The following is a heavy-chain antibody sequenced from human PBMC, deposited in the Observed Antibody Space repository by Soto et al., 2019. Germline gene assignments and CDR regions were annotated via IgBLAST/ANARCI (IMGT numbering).Heavy chain of an antibody. D-gene: IGHD3-3*01. Sequence: GGSLRLSCAASGFTFSSYAMSWVRQAPGKGLEWVSAISGSGGSTYYADSVKGRFTISRDNSKNTLYLQMNSLRAEDTAVYYCAKDHRFLEWLSHNWFDPWGQGTLVTVPS. CDR1: GFTFSSYA. J-gene: IGHJ5*02. CDR3: AKDHRFLEWLSHNWFDP. CDR2: ISGSGGST. V-gene: IGHV3-23*01.